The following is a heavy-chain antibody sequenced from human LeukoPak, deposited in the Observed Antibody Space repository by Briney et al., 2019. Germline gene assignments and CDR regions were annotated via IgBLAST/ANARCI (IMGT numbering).Heavy chain of an antibody. Sequence: GGSLRLSCAASGFTFSSYAMHWVRQAPGKGLEWVAVISYDGSNKYYADSVKGRFTISRDNSKNTLYLQMNSLRAEDTAVYYCARNIAVAGNYFDYWGQGTLVTVSS. CDR3: ARNIAVAGNYFDY. CDR2: ISYDGSNK. CDR1: GFTFSSYA. V-gene: IGHV3-30-3*01. D-gene: IGHD6-19*01. J-gene: IGHJ4*02.